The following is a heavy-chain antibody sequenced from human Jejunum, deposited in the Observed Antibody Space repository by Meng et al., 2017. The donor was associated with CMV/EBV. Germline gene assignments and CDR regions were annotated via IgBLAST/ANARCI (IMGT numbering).Heavy chain of an antibody. CDR3: VTEGFDY. V-gene: IGHV3-23*01. CDR2: IRADGGST. J-gene: IGHJ4*02. CDR1: GITFSSYA. Sequence: RLSCEASGITFSSYALSWVRQAPGKGLEWVSVIRADGGSTNNADSVKGRFIVSRDNSKNTVYLQMNSLRAEDTAVYYCVTEGFDYWGQGSRVTVSS.